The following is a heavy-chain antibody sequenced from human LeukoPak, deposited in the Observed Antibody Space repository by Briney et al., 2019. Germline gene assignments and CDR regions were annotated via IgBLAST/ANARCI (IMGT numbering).Heavy chain of an antibody. CDR1: GFTFDDYG. CDR2: INWNGGST. Sequence: GGSLRLSCAASGFTFDDYGMSWVRQAPGKGLEWVSGINWNGGSTGYADSVKGRFTISRDNAKNSLYLQMNSLRAEDTALYHWARVVAGSCGYAAGWFDPWGQGTLVTVSS. D-gene: IGHD5-12*01. CDR3: ARVVAGSCGYAAGWFDP. J-gene: IGHJ5*02. V-gene: IGHV3-20*01.